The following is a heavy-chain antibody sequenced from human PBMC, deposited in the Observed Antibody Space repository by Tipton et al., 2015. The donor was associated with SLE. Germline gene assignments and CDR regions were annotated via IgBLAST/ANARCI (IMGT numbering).Heavy chain of an antibody. J-gene: IGHJ3*02. CDR2: ISWNSGSI. D-gene: IGHD1-14*01. Sequence: SLRLSCAASGFTFDDYAMHWVRQAPGKGLEWVSGISWNSGSIGYADSVKGRFTISRDNAKNSLYLQMNSLRAEDTASYYCAKETALGAFDIWGQGTMVTVSS. V-gene: IGHV3-9*01. CDR3: AKETALGAFDI. CDR1: GFTFDDYA.